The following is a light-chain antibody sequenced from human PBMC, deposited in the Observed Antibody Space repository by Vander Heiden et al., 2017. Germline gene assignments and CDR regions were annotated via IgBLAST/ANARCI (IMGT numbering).Light chain of an antibody. Sequence: DIVMTQSPATLSVSPGDRVSVSCRASHSLNNNLAWYQQKPGQAPRLLLYGASNRATGVPSRFSGSGSGTEFALNISSVEPEDFAVYYWKQDNKWPPVFGGGTKVEIK. CDR3: KQDNKWPPV. V-gene: IGKV3-15*01. CDR1: HSLNNN. J-gene: IGKJ4*01. CDR2: GAS.